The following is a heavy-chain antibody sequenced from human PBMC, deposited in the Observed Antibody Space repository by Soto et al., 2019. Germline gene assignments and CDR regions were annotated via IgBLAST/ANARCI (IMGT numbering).Heavy chain of an antibody. Sequence: VQLLESGGGLVQPGGSLRLSCAASGFTFSSYAMSWVRQAPGKGLEWVSAISGSGGSTYYADSVKGRFTISRDNSKNTLYLQMNSLRAEDTAVYYCAKAPPQYCSGGSCYYFMGAEYFQHWGQGTLVTVSS. CDR1: GFTFSSYA. V-gene: IGHV3-23*01. J-gene: IGHJ1*01. CDR3: AKAPPQYCSGGSCYYFMGAEYFQH. D-gene: IGHD2-15*01. CDR2: ISGSGGST.